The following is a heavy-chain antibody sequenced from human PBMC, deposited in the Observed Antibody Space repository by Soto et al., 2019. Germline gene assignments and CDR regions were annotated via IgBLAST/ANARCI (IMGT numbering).Heavy chain of an antibody. D-gene: IGHD2-2*01. CDR2: IIPIFGTA. CDR3: ARDREDIVVVPAAD. CDR1: GGTFSRYA. Sequence: QVQLVQSGAEVKKAGSSVKVSCKASGGTFSRYAISWVRQAPGQRLQWMGGIIPIFGTANYAQKFQDRVTITADEFTSTAYMELSSLRSEDTAVYYCARDREDIVVVPAADWGQGTLVTVSS. J-gene: IGHJ4*02. V-gene: IGHV1-69*01.